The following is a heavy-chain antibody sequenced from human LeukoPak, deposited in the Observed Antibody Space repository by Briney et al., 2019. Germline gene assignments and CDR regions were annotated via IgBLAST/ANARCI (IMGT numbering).Heavy chain of an antibody. Sequence: GASVKVSCKASGYTFTSYYMHWVRQAPEQGLEWMGIINPSGGSTSYAQKFQGRVTMTRDTSTSTVYMELSSLRSEDTAVYYCARGRTNYYGSGSSCFDYWGQGALVTVSS. J-gene: IGHJ4*02. CDR3: ARGRTNYYGSGSSCFDY. CDR1: GYTFTSYY. V-gene: IGHV1-46*01. CDR2: INPSGGST. D-gene: IGHD3-10*01.